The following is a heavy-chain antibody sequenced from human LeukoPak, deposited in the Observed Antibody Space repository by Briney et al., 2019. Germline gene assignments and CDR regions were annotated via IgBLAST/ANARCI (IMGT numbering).Heavy chain of an antibody. V-gene: IGHV3-21*01. CDR1: GFTFSSYS. Sequence: GGSLRLSCAASGFTFSSYSMNWVRQAPGKGLEWVSCISSSSSHIFYAGSVQGRFTISRDNAKNSLYLQMNSLRAEDTAVYYCARGRLVGATTVDYWGQGTLVTVSS. CDR3: ARGRLVGATTVDY. D-gene: IGHD1-26*01. J-gene: IGHJ4*02. CDR2: ISSSSSHI.